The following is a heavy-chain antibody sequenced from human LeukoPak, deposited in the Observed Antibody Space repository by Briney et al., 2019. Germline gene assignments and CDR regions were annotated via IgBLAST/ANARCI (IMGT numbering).Heavy chain of an antibody. Sequence: ASVKVSCKASGYTFTGYYMHWVRQAPGQGLEWMGWINPNSGGTNYAQKFQGRVTMTRDTSISTAYMELSRPRSDDTAVYYCASEVSDYDSSGYYFGYWGQGTLVTVSS. D-gene: IGHD3-22*01. CDR2: INPNSGGT. CDR1: GYTFTGYY. CDR3: ASEVSDYDSSGYYFGY. V-gene: IGHV1-2*02. J-gene: IGHJ4*02.